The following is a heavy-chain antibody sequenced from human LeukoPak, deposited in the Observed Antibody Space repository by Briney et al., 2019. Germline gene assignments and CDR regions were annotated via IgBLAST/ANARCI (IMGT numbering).Heavy chain of an antibody. J-gene: IGHJ6*04. CDR2: ISSSGSTI. CDR3: ARNSGSYMNLYYYYGMDV. D-gene: IGHD3-10*01. Sequence: GGSLRLSCAASGFTFSSYEMIWVRQAPGKGLEWVSYISSSGSTIYYADSVKGRFTISRDNAKNSLYLQMNSLRAEDTAVYYCARNSGSYMNLYYYYGMDVWGKGTTVTVSS. CDR1: GFTFSSYE. V-gene: IGHV3-48*03.